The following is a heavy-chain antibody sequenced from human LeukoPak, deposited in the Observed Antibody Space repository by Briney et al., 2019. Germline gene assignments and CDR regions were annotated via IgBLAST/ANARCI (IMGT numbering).Heavy chain of an antibody. CDR2: INHSGST. V-gene: IGHV4-34*01. J-gene: IGHJ4*02. Sequence: SETLSLTCAVYGGSFNNYYWSWLRQPPGKGLEWIWEINHSGSTTYNPSLKSRVTMSIDTSKNQFSLKLSSMTAADTAVYYCARGFSHWGQGTLVTVSS. CDR3: ARGFSH. CDR1: GGSFNNYY.